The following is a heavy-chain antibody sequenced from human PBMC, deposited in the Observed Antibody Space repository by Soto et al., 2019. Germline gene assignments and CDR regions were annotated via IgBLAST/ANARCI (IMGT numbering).Heavy chain of an antibody. J-gene: IGHJ4*02. D-gene: IGHD1-26*01. CDR1: GGTFSSYA. V-gene: IGHV1-69*01. Sequence: QVQLVQSGAEVKKPGSSVKVSCKASGGTFSSYAISWVRQAPGQGLEWMGGIIPIFGTANYAQKFQGRVTITADESTSTAYMELSSLRSEDTAVYYCASLNKYGQNRGSYYYALGDWGQGTLVTVSS. CDR2: IIPIFGTA. CDR3: ASLNKYGQNRGSYYYALGD.